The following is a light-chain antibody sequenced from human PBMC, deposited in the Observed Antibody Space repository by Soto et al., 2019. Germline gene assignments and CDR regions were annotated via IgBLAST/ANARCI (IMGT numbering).Light chain of an antibody. CDR2: GAS. CDR3: QQYGSSLPLT. V-gene: IGKV3-20*01. J-gene: IGKJ4*01. CDR1: QSVSSSY. Sequence: EIVLTQSPGTLSWSPGERATLYCRASQSVSSSYLAWYQQKPGQAPRLLIYGASSRATGIPDRFSGSGSGTDFTLTISRLEPEDFAVYYCQQYGSSLPLTFGGGTKVEIK.